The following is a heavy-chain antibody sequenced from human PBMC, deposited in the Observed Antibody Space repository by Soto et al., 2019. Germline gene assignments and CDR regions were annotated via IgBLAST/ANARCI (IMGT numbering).Heavy chain of an antibody. D-gene: IGHD1-1*01. J-gene: IGHJ5*02. V-gene: IGHV1-69*12. Sequence: QVQLVQSGSEVKKPGSSVKVSCKAFGATFHSYAISWVRQAPGQGLEWMGWIIPIFGTAYYAQKFQGRVTITADDATTTAFRVLSSLTSEDTAVCYRASARVPLDDAEAEAWGQGTLVTVPS. CDR2: IIPIFGTA. CDR1: GATFHSYA. CDR3: ASARVPLDDAEAEA.